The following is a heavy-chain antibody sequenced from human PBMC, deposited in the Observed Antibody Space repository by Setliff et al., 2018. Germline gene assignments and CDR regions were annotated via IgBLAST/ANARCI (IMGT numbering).Heavy chain of an antibody. CDR1: DDSLTSSNFY. J-gene: IGHJ4*02. Sequence: PSETLSLTCNVSDDSLTSSNFYWGWIRQPPGKGLEWIGRIYYRGDTYYNASLKGRLTISVDTAQNQFSLRLTSVTAADTAVYYCARTGTYRYFDYWGQGALVTVSS. CDR2: IYYRGDT. CDR3: ARTGTYRYFDY. D-gene: IGHD1-1*01. V-gene: IGHV4-39*01.